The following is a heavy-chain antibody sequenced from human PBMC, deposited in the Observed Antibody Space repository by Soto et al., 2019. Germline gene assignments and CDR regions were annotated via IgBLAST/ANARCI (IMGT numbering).Heavy chain of an antibody. Sequence: EVQLVESGGGLIQPGGSLRLSCAASEFSVSSNYLSWVRQAPGKGLEWVSGIYSGGATYYADSVKGRITVSRDNSKNTVYLQMNSLRVEDTAVYDCARGSYRAFDYWGQGTLVTVS. CDR3: ARGSYRAFDY. D-gene: IGHD4-4*01. J-gene: IGHJ4*02. V-gene: IGHV3-53*01. CDR1: EFSVSSNY. CDR2: IYSGGAT.